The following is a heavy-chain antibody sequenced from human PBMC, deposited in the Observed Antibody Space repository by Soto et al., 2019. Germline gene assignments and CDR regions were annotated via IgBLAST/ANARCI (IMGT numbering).Heavy chain of an antibody. CDR3: AKSSDSSGYYRLPFDY. V-gene: IGHV3-23*01. CDR2: ISGSGGST. Sequence: LRLSCAASGFTFSSYAMSWVRQAPGKGLEWVSAISGSGGSTYYADSVKGRFTISRDNSKNTLYLQMNSLRAEDTAVYYCAKSSDSSGYYRLPFDYWGQGTLVTVSS. CDR1: GFTFSSYA. J-gene: IGHJ4*02. D-gene: IGHD3-22*01.